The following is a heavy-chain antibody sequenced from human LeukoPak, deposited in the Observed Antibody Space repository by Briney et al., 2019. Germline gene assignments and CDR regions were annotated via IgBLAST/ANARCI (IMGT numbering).Heavy chain of an antibody. CDR2: IKQDGSEE. Sequence: PGGSLRLSCAASGFTFSSYWMCWVRQAPGKGLEWVANIKQDGSEEVYVDSVKGRFTISRDNAKNSLFLQMNTLRAEDTAVYYCARDPYSSTWSYGMDVWGQGTTVTVSS. CDR3: ARDPYSSTWSYGMDV. V-gene: IGHV3-7*05. CDR1: GFTFSSYW. J-gene: IGHJ6*02. D-gene: IGHD6-6*01.